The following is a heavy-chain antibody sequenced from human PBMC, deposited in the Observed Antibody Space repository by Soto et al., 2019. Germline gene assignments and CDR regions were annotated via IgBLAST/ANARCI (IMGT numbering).Heavy chain of an antibody. V-gene: IGHV6-1*01. CDR2: TYFRSKWQY. CDR3: ARSEQWLTT. CDR1: GDSVSINSAA. D-gene: IGHD6-19*01. J-gene: IGHJ5*02. Sequence: SPTLSLTCAISGDSVSINSAAPNSSTQSPSRGLEWLGRTYFRSKWQYGYAVSVRSRITIKADTSKNQFSLQLNSVTPEDTAVYYCARSEQWLTTWGRGTLVTVSS.